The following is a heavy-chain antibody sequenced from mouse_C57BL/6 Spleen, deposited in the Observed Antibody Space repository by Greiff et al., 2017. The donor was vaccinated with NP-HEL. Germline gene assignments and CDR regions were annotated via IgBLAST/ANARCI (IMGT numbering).Heavy chain of an antibody. D-gene: IGHD1-1*01. CDR1: GFTFSDYG. V-gene: IGHV5-17*01. CDR3: ARPDYYGSGWFAY. Sequence: EVQGVESGGGLVKPGGSLKLSCAASGFTFSDYGMHWVRQAPEKGLEWVAYISSGSSTIYYAATVKGRFTISRDNAKNTLFLQMTSLRAEDTAMYYCARPDYYGSGWFAYWGQGTLVTVSA. J-gene: IGHJ3*01. CDR2: ISSGSSTI.